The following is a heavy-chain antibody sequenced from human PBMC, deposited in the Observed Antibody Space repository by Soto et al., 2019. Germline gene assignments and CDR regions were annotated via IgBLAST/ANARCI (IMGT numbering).Heavy chain of an antibody. CDR1: GGTFSSYA. CDR3: ASGDSRYGDYAGSD. CDR2: IIPIFGTA. D-gene: IGHD4-17*01. Sequence: QVQLVQSGAEVKKPGSSVKVSCKASGGTFSSYAISWVRQAPGQGLEWMGGIIPIFGTANYAQKFQGRVTISADESTSTAYRGLSSLRSEDTAVYYCASGDSRYGDYAGSDWGEGTLVTVSS. V-gene: IGHV1-69*12. J-gene: IGHJ4*02.